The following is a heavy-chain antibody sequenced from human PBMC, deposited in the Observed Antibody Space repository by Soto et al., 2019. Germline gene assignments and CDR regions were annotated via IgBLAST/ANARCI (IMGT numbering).Heavy chain of an antibody. D-gene: IGHD1-1*01. V-gene: IGHV1-8*01. CDR1: GYTFTNYH. CDR3: ARGVDAGVDV. CDR2: MSPDSGDT. J-gene: IGHJ6*02. Sequence: QVQLVQSGAEVEKPGASVKVSCKASGYTFTNYHINWVRQATGQGLEWMGWMSPDSGDTDYAQQFQGRVTMTRDTSISTAYMELSSLGSEDTAIYYCARGVDAGVDVWGQGTTVTVSS.